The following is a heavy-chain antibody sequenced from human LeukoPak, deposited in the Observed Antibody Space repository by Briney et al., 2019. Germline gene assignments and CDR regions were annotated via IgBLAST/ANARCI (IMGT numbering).Heavy chain of an antibody. D-gene: IGHD2-21*01. CDR2: INPSGGST. CDR3: ARDRDPAGGYCPFDY. V-gene: IGHV1-46*03. J-gene: IGHJ4*02. Sequence: ASVKVSCKASGYTFTSYYMHWVRQAPGQGLEWMGIINPSGGSTSSAQKFQGRVTMTRDTSTSTVYMELSSLRSEDTAVYYCARDRDPAGGYCPFDYWGQGTLVTVSS. CDR1: GYTFTSYY.